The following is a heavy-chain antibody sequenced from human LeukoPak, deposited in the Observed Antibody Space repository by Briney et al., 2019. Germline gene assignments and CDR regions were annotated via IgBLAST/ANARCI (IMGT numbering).Heavy chain of an antibody. CDR1: GFIFNAYG. D-gene: IGHD6-13*01. Sequence: GGSLRLSCAASGFIFNAYGMSWVRQAPGEGLEWVSSITGSTRSTYYSDSVKGRFSIYRDNSRNILYLQMNSLRAEDTAVYYCAKVQQLVPLIDYWGQGTLVTVSS. CDR3: AKVQQLVPLIDY. CDR2: ITGSTRST. V-gene: IGHV3-23*01. J-gene: IGHJ4*02.